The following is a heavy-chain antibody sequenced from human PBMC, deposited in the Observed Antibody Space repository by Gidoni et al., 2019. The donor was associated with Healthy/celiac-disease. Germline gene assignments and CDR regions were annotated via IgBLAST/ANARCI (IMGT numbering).Heavy chain of an antibody. CDR1: GFTVSSNY. Sequence: EVQLVETGGGLIQPGGSLRLSCAASGFTVSSNYMSWVRQAPGKGLEWVSVIYSGGSTYYADAVKGRFTISRDNSKNTLYLQMNSLRAEDTAVYYCARDGAAAGSQGFDYWGQGTLVTVSS. CDR3: ARDGAAAGSQGFDY. V-gene: IGHV3-53*02. J-gene: IGHJ4*02. CDR2: IYSGGST. D-gene: IGHD6-13*01.